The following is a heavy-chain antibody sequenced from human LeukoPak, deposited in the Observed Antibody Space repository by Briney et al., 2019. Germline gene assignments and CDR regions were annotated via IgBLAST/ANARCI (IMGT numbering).Heavy chain of an antibody. CDR3: ARLDCSSTSCYDY. J-gene: IGHJ4*02. D-gene: IGHD2-2*01. CDR2: INPNSGGT. CDR1: GYTLTGYY. Sequence: ASVKVSCKASGYTLTGYYMHWVRQAPGQGLEWMGWINPNSGGTNYAQKFQGRVTMTRDTSISTAYMELSRLRSDDTAVYYCARLDCSSTSCYDYWGQGTLVTVSS. V-gene: IGHV1-2*02.